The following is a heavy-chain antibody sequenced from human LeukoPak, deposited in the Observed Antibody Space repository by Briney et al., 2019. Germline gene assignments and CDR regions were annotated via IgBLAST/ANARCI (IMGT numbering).Heavy chain of an antibody. J-gene: IGHJ6*02. CDR1: GFTVSSNY. D-gene: IGHD3-3*01. CDR2: IYSAGGT. Sequence: PGGSLRLSCAASGFTVSSNYMTWVRQAPGKGLEWVSLIYSAGGTYYTDSVKGRFTISRHSSKNTLYLQMNSLRGEDTAVYYCGRFLGRITISGVVPYGMDVWGQGTTVTVSS. CDR3: GRFLGRITISGVVPYGMDV. V-gene: IGHV3-53*04.